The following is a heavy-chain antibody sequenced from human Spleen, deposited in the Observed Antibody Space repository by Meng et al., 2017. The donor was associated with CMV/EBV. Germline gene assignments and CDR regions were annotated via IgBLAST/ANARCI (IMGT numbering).Heavy chain of an antibody. Sequence: SVKVSCKASGGTFSNYDINWVRQAPGQGPEWVGGIIPLSVPAKSPQQFQGRVTFTTDDSTTTFYMELSSLRSEDTGVYYCAREGDFSNYHKAFDYWGPGTLVTVSS. V-gene: IGHV1-69*05. CDR1: GGTFSNYD. J-gene: IGHJ4*02. D-gene: IGHD4-11*01. CDR2: IIPLSVPA. CDR3: AREGDFSNYHKAFDY.